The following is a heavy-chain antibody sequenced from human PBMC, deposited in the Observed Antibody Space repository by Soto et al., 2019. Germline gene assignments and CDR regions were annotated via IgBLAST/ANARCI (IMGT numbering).Heavy chain of an antibody. D-gene: IGHD6-19*01. CDR2: ISAYNGNT. J-gene: IGHJ6*04. CDR3: ARHSTSLRSGWPTALRGYYYGMEV. V-gene: IGHV1-18*04. Sequence: ASVKVSCKASGYTFTSYGISWVRQAPGQVLEWMGLISAYNGNTSYAQKPQGRVTMTTDTSTSTAYMELRSLRSDDTAVYYCARHSTSLRSGWPTALRGYYYGMEVWG. CDR1: GYTFTSYG.